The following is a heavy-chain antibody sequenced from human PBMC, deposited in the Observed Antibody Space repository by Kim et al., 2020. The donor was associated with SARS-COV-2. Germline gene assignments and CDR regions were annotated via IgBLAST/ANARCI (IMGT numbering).Heavy chain of an antibody. V-gene: IGHV1-24*01. CDR3: ATAPGITGTPRYYYYYYGMDG. Sequence: ASVKVSCKVSGYTLTELSMHWVRQAPGKGLEWMGGFDPEDGETIYAQKFQGRVTMTEDTSTDTAYMELSSLRSEDTAVYYCATAPGITGTPRYYYYYYGMDGWSQVTTITVSS. D-gene: IGHD1-20*01. CDR2: FDPEDGET. CDR1: GYTLTELS. J-gene: IGHJ6*02.